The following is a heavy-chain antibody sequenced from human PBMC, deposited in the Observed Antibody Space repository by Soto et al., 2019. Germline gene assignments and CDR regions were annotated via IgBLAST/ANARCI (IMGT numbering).Heavy chain of an antibody. CDR2: INAGNGNT. CDR1: GYTFTSYA. Sequence: ASVKVSCKASGYTFTSYAMHWVRQAPGQRLEWMGWINAGNGNTKYSQKFQGRVTITRDTSASTAYMELSSLRSEDTAVYYCARDPSPLLWFGELYWFDPWGQGTLVTVSS. J-gene: IGHJ5*02. CDR3: ARDPSPLLWFGELYWFDP. V-gene: IGHV1-3*01. D-gene: IGHD3-10*01.